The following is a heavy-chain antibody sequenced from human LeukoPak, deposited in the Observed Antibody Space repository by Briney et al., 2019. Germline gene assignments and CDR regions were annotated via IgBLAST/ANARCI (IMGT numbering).Heavy chain of an antibody. CDR2: INHSGST. CDR3: ARKRYYYDSSGYRVFDP. CDR1: GGSFSGYY. V-gene: IGHV4-34*01. Sequence: SETLSLTCAVYGGSFSGYYWSWIRQPPGKGLEWIGEINHSGSTNYNSSLKSRVTISVDTSRNQFSLKLSSVTAADTAVYYCARKRYYYDSSGYRVFDPWGQGTLVTVSS. D-gene: IGHD3-22*01. J-gene: IGHJ5*02.